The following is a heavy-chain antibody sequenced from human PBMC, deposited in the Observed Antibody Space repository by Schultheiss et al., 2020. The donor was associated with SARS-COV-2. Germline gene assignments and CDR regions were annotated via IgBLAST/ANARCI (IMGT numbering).Heavy chain of an antibody. J-gene: IGHJ6*02. D-gene: IGHD3-10*01. CDR1: GGSISSYY. CDR2: INHSGST. CDR3: ARGMVYYYYGMDV. V-gene: IGHV4-34*01. Sequence: SQTLSLTCTVSGGSISSYYWSWIRQPPGKGLEWIGEINHSGSTNYNPSLKSRVTISVDTSKSQFSLKLTSVTAADTAVYYCARGMVYYYYGMDVWGQGTTVTVSS.